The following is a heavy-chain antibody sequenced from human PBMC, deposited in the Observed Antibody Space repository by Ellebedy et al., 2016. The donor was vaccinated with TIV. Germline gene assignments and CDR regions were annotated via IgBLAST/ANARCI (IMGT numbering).Heavy chain of an antibody. CDR1: GSTFADFA. V-gene: IGHV3-43*02. D-gene: IGHD5-24*01. CDR2: ITRDGTST. J-gene: IGHJ6*02. Sequence: GESLKISCAASGSTFADFAMHWVRQVPGKGLEWVSVITRDGTSTYYADSVKGRFTISRDNSKNSIYLQMNSLRIEDTTFYYCAKDQIGATSRDPFYGMDVWGPGTTVTVSS. CDR3: AKDQIGATSRDPFYGMDV.